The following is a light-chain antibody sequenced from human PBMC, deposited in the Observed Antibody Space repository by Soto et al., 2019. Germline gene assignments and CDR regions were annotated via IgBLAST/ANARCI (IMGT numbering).Light chain of an antibody. J-gene: IGKJ3*01. Sequence: EIVLTQSPVTLSLSPGERATLSCTASQSVSSSLAWYQHKPGQAPRLLIYDASNRATGIPARFSGSGSGTDFTLTISSLEPEYCAVSYGQPRSNWLTFGPGTKVDIK. CDR1: QSVSSS. V-gene: IGKV3-11*01. CDR2: DAS. CDR3: QPRSNWLT.